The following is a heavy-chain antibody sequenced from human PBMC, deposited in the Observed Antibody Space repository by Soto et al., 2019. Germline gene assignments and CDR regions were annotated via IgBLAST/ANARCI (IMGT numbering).Heavy chain of an antibody. D-gene: IGHD3-22*01. J-gene: IGHJ3*02. CDR2: FDPEDGET. V-gene: IGHV1-24*01. CDR3: AAFSIFDYYDSSGPGAFDI. Sequence: ASVKVSCKVSGYTLTELSMHWVRQAPGKGLEWMGGFDPEDGETIYAQKYQGRVTMTEDTSTDTAYIELSSLRSEDTAVYYCAAFSIFDYYDSSGPGAFDIWGQGTMVTVSS. CDR1: GYTLTELS.